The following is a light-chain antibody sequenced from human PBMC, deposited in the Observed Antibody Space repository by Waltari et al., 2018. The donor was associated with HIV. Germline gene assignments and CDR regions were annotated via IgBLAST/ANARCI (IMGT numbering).Light chain of an antibody. J-gene: IGLJ3*02. CDR2: RNN. CDR3: AAWDGSLSGFWV. CDR1: SSNIGSNY. Sequence: QSVLTQPPSASGTPGQRVTISCSGSSSNIGSNYVYWYQQLPGTAPKLLIYRNNQWPSGVPDRFSGSKSATSASLAISGLRSEDEADYYCAAWDGSLSGFWVFGGGTKLAVL. V-gene: IGLV1-47*01.